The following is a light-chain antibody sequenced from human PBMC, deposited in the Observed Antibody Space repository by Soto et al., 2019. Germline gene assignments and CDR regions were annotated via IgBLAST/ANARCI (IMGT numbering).Light chain of an antibody. Sequence: SYALTQPSSVSVTTGQTGKNTCSGDLLAKQYDRCLQQTPGQATVLVICTDSERPSGIPERFSGSRPGTTVPLTIHGAPTEDEAHYYCYPAADNNYVFGTGTKVTVL. J-gene: IGLJ1*01. V-gene: IGLV3-27*01. CDR3: YPAADNNYV. CDR2: TDS. CDR1: LLAKQY.